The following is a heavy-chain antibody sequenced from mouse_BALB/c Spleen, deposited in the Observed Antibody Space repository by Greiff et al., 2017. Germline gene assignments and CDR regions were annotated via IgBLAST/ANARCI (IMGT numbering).Heavy chain of an antibody. Sequence: VQLVESGPGLVAPSQSLSITCTVSGFSLTSYGVHWVRQPPGKGLEWLGVIWAGGSTNYNSALMSRLSISKDNSKSQVFLKMNSLQTDDTAMYYCARETTRAMDYWGQGTSVTVSS. CDR3: ARETTRAMDY. CDR1: GFSLTSYG. CDR2: IWAGGST. V-gene: IGHV2-9*02. D-gene: IGHD2-12*01. J-gene: IGHJ4*01.